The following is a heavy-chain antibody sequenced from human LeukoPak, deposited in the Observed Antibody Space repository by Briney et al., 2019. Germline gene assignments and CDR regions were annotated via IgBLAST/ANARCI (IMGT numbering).Heavy chain of an antibody. V-gene: IGHV1-18*01. Sequence: ASVKVSCKASGYTFTSYGISWVRQARGQWLEWMGWISAYNGNTNYAQKLQGRVTMTTDTSTSTAYMELRSLRSDDTAVYYCARDGLRPGREDVWGQGTTVTASS. CDR3: ARDGLRPGREDV. J-gene: IGHJ6*02. CDR1: GYTFTSYG. CDR2: ISAYNGNT. D-gene: IGHD1-14*01.